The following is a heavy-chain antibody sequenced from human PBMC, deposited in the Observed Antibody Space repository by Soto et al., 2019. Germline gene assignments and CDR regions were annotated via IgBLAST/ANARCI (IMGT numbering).Heavy chain of an antibody. V-gene: IGHV4-61*01. CDR3: ARDQPGSPLFDY. D-gene: IGHD6-13*01. CDR1: GGSVSSDSYY. Sequence: QVQLQESGPGLVKPSETLSLTCSVSGGSVSSDSYYWSWIRQPPGKGLEWIGYIYYSGSTNYNPSLKSRVTISVDTSKNQFSLKLSSVTAADTAVYYCARDQPGSPLFDYWGQGTLVTVSS. CDR2: IYYSGST. J-gene: IGHJ4*02.